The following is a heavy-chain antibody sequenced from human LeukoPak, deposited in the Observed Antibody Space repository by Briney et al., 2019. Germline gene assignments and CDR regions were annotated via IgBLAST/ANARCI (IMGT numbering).Heavy chain of an antibody. Sequence: GASVKVSCKASGGTFNSYAISWVRQAPGQGLEWMGGIMPLFDTANYAQEFQGRVTFTTDESASTAYMEVSSLRSEDTAVYYCASGSLGDGYGVGDYYQYMDVWGKGTTVTVSS. V-gene: IGHV1-69*05. CDR3: ASGSLGDGYGVGDYYQYMDV. J-gene: IGHJ6*03. CDR1: GGTFNSYA. D-gene: IGHD5-24*01. CDR2: IMPLFDTA.